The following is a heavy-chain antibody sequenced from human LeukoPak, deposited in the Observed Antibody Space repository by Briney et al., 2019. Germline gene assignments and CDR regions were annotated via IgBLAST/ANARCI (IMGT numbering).Heavy chain of an antibody. V-gene: IGHV1-2*02. CDR1: GYTFTGYY. Sequence: GASVKVSRKASGYTFTGYYMHWVRQAPGQGLEWMGWINPNSGGTNYAQKFQGRVTMTRDTSISTAYMELSRLRSDDTAVYYCAGGKVDTAMAKPGFDYWGQGTLVTVSS. CDR3: AGGKVDTAMAKPGFDY. CDR2: INPNSGGT. J-gene: IGHJ4*02. D-gene: IGHD5-18*01.